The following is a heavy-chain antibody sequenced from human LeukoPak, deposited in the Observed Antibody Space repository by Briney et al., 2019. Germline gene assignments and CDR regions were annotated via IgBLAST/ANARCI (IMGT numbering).Heavy chain of an antibody. CDR3: ARGPKGIVGGTTPHFDY. V-gene: IGHV1-2*02. J-gene: IGHJ4*02. CDR2: INPKSGAA. Sequence: GASVKVSCKASGYIFSDYYMHWVRQAPGQGLEWLGWINPKSGAADYAQQFRGRVTMTRDTSINTDYMEMKRVTSDDTAVCYCARGPKGIVGGTTPHFDYWGQGTLVTLSS. D-gene: IGHD1-26*01. CDR1: GYIFSDYY.